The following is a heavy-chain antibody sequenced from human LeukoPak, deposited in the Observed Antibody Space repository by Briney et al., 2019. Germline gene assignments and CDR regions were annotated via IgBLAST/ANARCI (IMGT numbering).Heavy chain of an antibody. D-gene: IGHD6-6*01. V-gene: IGHV4-39*07. CDR3: ARDGRIAARPDWFDP. CDR2: IYHSGST. J-gene: IGHJ5*02. CDR1: GGSISSYY. Sequence: SETLSLTCTVSGGSISSYYWSWIRQPPGKGLEWIGSIYHSGSTYYNPSLKSRVTISVDTSKNQFSLKLSSVTAADTAVYYCARDGRIAARPDWFDPWGQGTLVTVSS.